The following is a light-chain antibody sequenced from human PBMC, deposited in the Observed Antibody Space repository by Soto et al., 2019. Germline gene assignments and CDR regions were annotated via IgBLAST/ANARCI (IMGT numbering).Light chain of an antibody. Sequence: SYELTQPPSVSVAPGKTARITCGGNNIGSKSVHWYQQKPGQAPVLVIYYDSDRPSGIPERFSGSNSWNTATLTINRVEAGDEADYYCQVWYSSSDHWVFGGGTKLTVL. CDR2: YDS. CDR1: NIGSKS. V-gene: IGLV3-21*04. CDR3: QVWYSSSDHWV. J-gene: IGLJ3*02.